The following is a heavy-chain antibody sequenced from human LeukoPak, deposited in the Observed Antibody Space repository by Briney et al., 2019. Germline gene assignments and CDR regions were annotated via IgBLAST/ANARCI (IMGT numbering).Heavy chain of an antibody. J-gene: IGHJ4*02. V-gene: IGHV3-64*01. CDR2: ISSNGGSA. CDR3: ARQPGAMEN. D-gene: IGHD5-18*01. Sequence: GGSLRLSCAASGFTFSSYAMHWVRQAPGKGLEYVSAISSNGGSAYYANSVKGRFTISRDNSKNTLYLQMNSLRAEDTAVYYCARQPGAMENWGQGTLVTVSS. CDR1: GFTFSSYA.